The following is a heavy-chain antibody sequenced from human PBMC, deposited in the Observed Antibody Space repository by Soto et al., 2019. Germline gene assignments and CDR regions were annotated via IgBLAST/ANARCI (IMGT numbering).Heavy chain of an antibody. D-gene: IGHD3-10*01. V-gene: IGHV1-69*02. Sequence: QVQLVQSGAEVKKPGSSVKVSCKGSGGTFSSYTISWVRQDPGQGLEWMGRIIPILGIANHAQKFQGRVTITADKSTSTAYMELSSLSSEDTAVYYCARFRGSYGMDVWGQGTTVTVSS. J-gene: IGHJ6*02. CDR3: ARFRGSYGMDV. CDR1: GGTFSSYT. CDR2: IIPILGIA.